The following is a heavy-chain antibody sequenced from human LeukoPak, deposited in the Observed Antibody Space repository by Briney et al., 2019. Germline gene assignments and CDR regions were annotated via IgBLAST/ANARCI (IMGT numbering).Heavy chain of an antibody. J-gene: IGHJ3*02. D-gene: IGHD3-10*01. CDR1: GGSISSYY. Sequence: SETLSLTCTVSGGSISSYYWSWIRQPPGKGLEWIGYIYYSGSTNYNPSLESRVTISVDTFKNQFSLKLSSVTAADTAVYYCARVYGSGFLGAFDIWGQGTMVTVSS. V-gene: IGHV4-59*08. CDR2: IYYSGST. CDR3: ARVYGSGFLGAFDI.